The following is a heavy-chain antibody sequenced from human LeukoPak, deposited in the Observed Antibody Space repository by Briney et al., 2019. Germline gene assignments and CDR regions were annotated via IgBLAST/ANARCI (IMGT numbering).Heavy chain of an antibody. CDR1: GGSISSSNW. Sequence: KSSETLSLTCAVSGGSISSSNWWIWLRQPPGKGLEWIGEIYHSGGGGTNYNPSLKSRATISIDNAKNQFSLKVRSVTAADTAVYYCAREGARYYDSSGQLLTHAFDIWGQGTMVTVSS. D-gene: IGHD3-22*01. CDR3: AREGARYYDSSGQLLTHAFDI. J-gene: IGHJ3*02. V-gene: IGHV4-4*02. CDR2: IYHSGGGGT.